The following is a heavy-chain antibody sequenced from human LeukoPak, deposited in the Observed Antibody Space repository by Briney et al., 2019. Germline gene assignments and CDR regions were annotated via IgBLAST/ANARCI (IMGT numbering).Heavy chain of an antibody. CDR3: ARDPGGSFDY. D-gene: IGHD1-26*01. CDR2: IYCSGST. CDR1: GGSISSYY. V-gene: IGHV4-59*01. J-gene: IGHJ4*02. Sequence: SETLSLTCTVSGGSISSYYWSWIRQPPGKGLEWIGYIYCSGSTNYNPSLKSRVTISVDTSKNQFSLKLSSVTAADTAVYYCARDPGGSFDYWGQGTLVTVSS.